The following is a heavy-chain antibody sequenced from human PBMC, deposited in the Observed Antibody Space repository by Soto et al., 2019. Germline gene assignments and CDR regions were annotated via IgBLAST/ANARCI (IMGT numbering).Heavy chain of an antibody. V-gene: IGHV3-9*01. CDR3: AKERATKHFDY. CDR2: ISWNSGSI. CDR1: GFTFDDYA. Sequence: GGSLRLSCAASGFTFDDYAMHWVRQAPGKGLEWVSGISWNSGSIGYADSVKGRFTISRDNAKNSLYLQMNSLRAEDTALYYCAKERATKHFDYWGQGTLVTVSS. J-gene: IGHJ4*02.